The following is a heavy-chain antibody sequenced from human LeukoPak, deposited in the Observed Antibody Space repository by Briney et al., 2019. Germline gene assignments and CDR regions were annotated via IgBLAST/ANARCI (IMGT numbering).Heavy chain of an antibody. CDR2: IYSSGST. V-gene: IGHV4-4*07. D-gene: IGHD3/OR15-3a*01. Sequence: PSETLSLTCSVSGGSLSNYDWSWIRQPAGKGLEWIGRIYSSGSTNYNPSLKSRVTMSVDTSKNQFSLKLTSVTAADTAVYYCARSQYDFWSGYLYWGQGTLVTVSS. J-gene: IGHJ4*02. CDR1: GGSLSNYD. CDR3: ARSQYDFWSGYLY.